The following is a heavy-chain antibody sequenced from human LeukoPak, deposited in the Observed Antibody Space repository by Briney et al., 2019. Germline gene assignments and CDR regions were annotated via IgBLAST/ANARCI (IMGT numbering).Heavy chain of an antibody. CDR3: ARGTEPTWMLETFDI. CDR2: INWSGGST. J-gene: IGHJ3*02. D-gene: IGHD1-14*01. Sequence: GGSLRLSCAASGFTFDDYGMSWVRQAPGKGLEWVSGINWSGGSTGYADSVKGRFTISRDNAKNSLYLQMNSLRAEDTALYYCARGTEPTWMLETFDIWGQGTMVTVSS. V-gene: IGHV3-20*04. CDR1: GFTFDDYG.